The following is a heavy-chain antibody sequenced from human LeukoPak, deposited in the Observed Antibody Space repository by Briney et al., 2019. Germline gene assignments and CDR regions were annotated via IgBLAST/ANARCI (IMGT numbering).Heavy chain of an antibody. D-gene: IGHD2-15*01. V-gene: IGHV3-30*02. J-gene: IGHJ4*02. CDR3: AKVVAGSCSSSSCFLDQ. CDR2: IGYGGTNK. CDR1: GFAFSSYG. Sequence: GGSLRLSCAASGFAFSSYGMHWVRQAPGKGLEWVAYIGYGGTNKNYADSVKGRFTISRDNSKSTLYLQMNSLRGEDTAVYYCAKVVAGSCSSSSCFLDQWGQGTLVTVSS.